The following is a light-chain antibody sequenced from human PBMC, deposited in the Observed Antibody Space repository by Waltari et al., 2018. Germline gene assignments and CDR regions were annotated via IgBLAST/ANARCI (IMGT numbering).Light chain of an antibody. CDR2: DAS. CDR1: QSVGKS. J-gene: IGKJ1*01. CDR3: QHYVRLPAT. Sequence: EIVLTQSPGTLSLSPGERATLACRARQSVGKSLAWYQERPGQAPRPLIYDASRRATGIPDRFSGSGSGTDFSLTISRLEPEDFAVYYCQHYVRLPATFGQGTKVEI. V-gene: IGKV3-20*01.